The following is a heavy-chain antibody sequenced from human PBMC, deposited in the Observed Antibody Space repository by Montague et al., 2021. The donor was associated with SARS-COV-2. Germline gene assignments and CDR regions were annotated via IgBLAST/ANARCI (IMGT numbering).Heavy chain of an antibody. J-gene: IGHJ5*02. V-gene: IGHV4-59*02. CDR1: GDSVISSY. D-gene: IGHD1/OR15-1a*01. Sequence: SETLSLTCTVSGDSVISSYRSWIRQPPGKGLERIGNSYYRGSTNSNPSLETRVTLSVDPSKNQFSLKLSSVTAADTAVYYCAREVRWNKFDPWGQGTQVIVSS. CDR3: AREVRWNKFDP. CDR2: SYYRGST.